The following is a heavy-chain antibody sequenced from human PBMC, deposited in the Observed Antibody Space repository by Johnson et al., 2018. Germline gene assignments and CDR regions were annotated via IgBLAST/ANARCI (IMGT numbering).Heavy chain of an antibody. V-gene: IGHV3-9*01. CDR2: ISWNSGSI. CDR3: AKAHRGQWLFPYYYYYMDV. D-gene: IGHD6-19*01. Sequence: VQLVQSGGGLVQPGRSLRLSCAASGFMFDDYAMHWVRQAPGKGLEWVSGISWNSGSIGYADSVKGRFTISRDNAKNSLYLQMNSLRAEDTALYYCAKAHRGQWLFPYYYYYMDVWGKGPTVTVSS. CDR1: GFMFDDYA. J-gene: IGHJ6*03.